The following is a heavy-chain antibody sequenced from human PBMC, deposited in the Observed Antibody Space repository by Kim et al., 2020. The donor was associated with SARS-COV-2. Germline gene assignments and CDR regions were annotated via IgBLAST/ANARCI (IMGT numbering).Heavy chain of an antibody. Sequence: ASVKVSCKASGYSFTGYYMHWVRQAPGQGLEWMGRINPNNGDTNYEQKFQGRVTMTRETTISTAYMELNRLTSDDTAVYYCATSVVIPGFGYDIWGQGTLVTVSS. CDR3: ATSVVIPGFGYDI. CDR2: INPNNGDT. CDR1: GYSFTGYY. V-gene: IGHV1-2*06. D-gene: IGHD2-2*01. J-gene: IGHJ4*02.